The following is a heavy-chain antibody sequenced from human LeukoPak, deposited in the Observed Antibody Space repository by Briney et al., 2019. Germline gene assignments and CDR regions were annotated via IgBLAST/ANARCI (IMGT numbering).Heavy chain of an antibody. D-gene: IGHD3-10*01. J-gene: IGHJ4*02. Sequence: SETLSLTCTVSGGSISSGGYYWSWIRQHPGKGLEWVGYIYYSGSTYYNPSLKSRVTISVDTSKNQFSLKLSSVTAADTAVYYCARGLGEMATTRKDFYYFDYWGQGTLVTVSS. CDR3: ARGLGEMATTRKDFYYFDY. CDR1: GGSISSGGYY. V-gene: IGHV4-31*03. CDR2: IYYSGST.